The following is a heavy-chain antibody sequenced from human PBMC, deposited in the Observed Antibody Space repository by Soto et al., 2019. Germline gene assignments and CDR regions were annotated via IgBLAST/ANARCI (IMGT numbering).Heavy chain of an antibody. Sequence: GGSLRLSCAASGLTFGNHAMTWVRRAPGRGLEWVSTISGWSDDAFYADSVKGRFTISRDNSKNTVSLQMDSLRAEDTAIFYCAKGGRFSPLDYWGQGALVTVSS. CDR3: AKGGRFSPLDY. D-gene: IGHD2-15*01. CDR2: ISGWSDDA. V-gene: IGHV3-23*01. J-gene: IGHJ4*02. CDR1: GLTFGNHA.